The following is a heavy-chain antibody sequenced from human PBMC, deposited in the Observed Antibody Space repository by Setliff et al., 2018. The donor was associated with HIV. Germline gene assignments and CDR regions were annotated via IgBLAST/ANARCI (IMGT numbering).Heavy chain of an antibody. J-gene: IGHJ3*02. D-gene: IGHD5-18*01. V-gene: IGHV4-59*12. CDR2: IYYSGST. Sequence: SETLSLTCTVSGGSISSYYWSWIRQPPGKGLEWIGYIYYSGSTYYNPSLKSRVTISVDTSKNQFSLKLSSVTAADTAVYYCARDTGTAMVNDAFDIWGQGTMVTVSS. CDR1: GGSISSYY. CDR3: ARDTGTAMVNDAFDI.